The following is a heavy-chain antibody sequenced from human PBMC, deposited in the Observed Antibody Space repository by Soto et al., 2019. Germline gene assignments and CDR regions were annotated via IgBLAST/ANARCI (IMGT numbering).Heavy chain of an antibody. D-gene: IGHD1-26*01. CDR2: IYPGDSDT. J-gene: IGHJ6*02. Sequence: HVESLKISCKGSGYSFTSYWIGWLRQMPVKGLERMGIIYPGDSDTRYSPSFQGQVTISADKSISTAYLQWSSLKASDTAMYYCARIVGATVSYYYGMDVWGQGTTVTVSS. CDR1: GYSFTSYW. V-gene: IGHV5-51*01. CDR3: ARIVGATVSYYYGMDV.